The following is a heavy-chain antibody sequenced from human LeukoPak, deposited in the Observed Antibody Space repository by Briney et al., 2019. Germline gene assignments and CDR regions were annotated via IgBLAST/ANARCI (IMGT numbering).Heavy chain of an antibody. CDR3: ASVGLSDRKWSIDY. D-gene: IGHD2-15*01. Sequence: PGGSLRLFCAASGFAFSSYEMNWVRQAPGKGLEWVSYISGGGETMYYADSVKGRFTISRDNAKKSLYLQMNTLRAEDTAVYYCASVGLSDRKWSIDYWGQGTLVTVSS. J-gene: IGHJ4*02. CDR1: GFAFSSYE. V-gene: IGHV3-48*03. CDR2: ISGGGETM.